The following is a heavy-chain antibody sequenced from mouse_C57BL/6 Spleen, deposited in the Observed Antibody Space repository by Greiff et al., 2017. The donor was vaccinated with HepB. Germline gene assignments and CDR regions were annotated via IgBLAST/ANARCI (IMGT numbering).Heavy chain of an antibody. CDR3: ARDYYGSSYGYFDV. CDR1: GYSFTGYF. J-gene: IGHJ1*03. V-gene: IGHV1-20*01. D-gene: IGHD1-1*01. Sequence: EVQLQQSGPELVKPGDSVKISCKASGYSFTGYFMNWVMQSHGKSLEWIGRINPYNGDTFYNQKFKGKATLTVDKSSSTAHMELRSLTSEDSAVYYCARDYYGSSYGYFDVWGTGTTVTVSS. CDR2: INPYNGDT.